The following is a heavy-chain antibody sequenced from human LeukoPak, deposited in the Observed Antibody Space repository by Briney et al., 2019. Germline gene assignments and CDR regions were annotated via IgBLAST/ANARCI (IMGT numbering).Heavy chain of an antibody. J-gene: IGHJ5*01. V-gene: IGHV4-4*07. D-gene: IGHD3-10*01. CDR3: AREGLSFGELLRYNWFDS. CDR1: GGSISNNY. Sequence: PSETLSLTCTVSGGSISNNYWNWIRQPAGKGLEWIGRIYSNEITNYNASLKSRVTMSVDTSKNQAFLKLKSVTAADTAVYFCAREGLSFGELLRYNWFDSWGQGTLVTVSS. CDR2: IYSNEIT.